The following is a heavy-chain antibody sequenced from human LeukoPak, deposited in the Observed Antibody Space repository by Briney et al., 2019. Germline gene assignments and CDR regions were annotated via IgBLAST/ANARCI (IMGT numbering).Heavy chain of an antibody. V-gene: IGHV3-74*01. D-gene: IGHD6-19*01. CDR1: GFTFSSYW. CDR2: IKSDGST. CDR3: AAGLPIYYYYYYMDV. Sequence: PGGSLRLSCAASGFTFSSYWMHWVRQAPGKGLVWVSRIKSDGSTNYADSVKGRFTISRDNAKNTVSLQMNSLRSEDTAVYYCAAGLPIYYYYYYMDVWGKGTTVTVSS. J-gene: IGHJ6*03.